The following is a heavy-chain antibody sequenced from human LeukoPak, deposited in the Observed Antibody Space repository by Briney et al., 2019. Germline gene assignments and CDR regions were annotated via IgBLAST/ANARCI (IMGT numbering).Heavy chain of an antibody. D-gene: IGHD3-22*01. Sequence: GESLKISCQGSGYSFTSYWIGRVRQMPGKGLEWTGIIYPGDSDTRYSPSFQGQVTISADKSISTAYLQWSSLKASDTAMYYCARHTTYYYDSSGYPTPGPFDYWGQGTLVTVSS. V-gene: IGHV5-51*01. CDR1: GYSFTSYW. CDR3: ARHTTYYYDSSGYPTPGPFDY. CDR2: IYPGDSDT. J-gene: IGHJ4*02.